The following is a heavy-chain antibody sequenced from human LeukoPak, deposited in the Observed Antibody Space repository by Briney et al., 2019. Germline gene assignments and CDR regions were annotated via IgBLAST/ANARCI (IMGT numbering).Heavy chain of an antibody. D-gene: IGHD3-10*01. V-gene: IGHV1-69*13. CDR1: GGTFSSYA. CDR2: IIPIFGTA. Sequence: GASVKVSCKASGGTFSSYAISWVRQAPGQGLEWMGGIIPIFGTANYAQKFQGRVTITADESTSTAYMELSSLRSEDTAVYYCAQVVIYGSGSYRDYWGQGTLVTVSS. J-gene: IGHJ4*02. CDR3: AQVVIYGSGSYRDY.